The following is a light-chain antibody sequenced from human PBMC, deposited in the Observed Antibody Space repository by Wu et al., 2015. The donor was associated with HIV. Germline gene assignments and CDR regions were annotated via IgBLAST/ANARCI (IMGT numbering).Light chain of an antibody. Sequence: EIVMTQSPATLSVSPGERATLSCRASQSVSSNLAWYQQKPGQAPRLLIYGASTRATGIPARFSGSGSGTEFTLTISSMQSEDFAVYYCHQYNNWPPMYTFGQGTKLEXK. V-gene: IGKV3-15*01. CDR3: HQYNNWPPMYT. CDR2: GAS. J-gene: IGKJ2*01. CDR1: QSVSSN.